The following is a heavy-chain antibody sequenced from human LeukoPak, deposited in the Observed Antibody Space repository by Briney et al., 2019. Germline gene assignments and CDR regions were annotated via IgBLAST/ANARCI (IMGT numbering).Heavy chain of an antibody. CDR3: ARLRGYSYGYGVFDY. CDR2: IYYSGST. Sequence: SETLSLTCTVSGGSISSSSYYWDWIRQPPGKGLEWIGSIYYSGSTYYNPSLKSRVTISVDTSKNQFSLKLSSVTAADTAVYYCARLRGYSYGYGVFDYWGQGTLVTVSS. V-gene: IGHV4-39*01. CDR1: GGSISSSSYY. J-gene: IGHJ4*02. D-gene: IGHD5-18*01.